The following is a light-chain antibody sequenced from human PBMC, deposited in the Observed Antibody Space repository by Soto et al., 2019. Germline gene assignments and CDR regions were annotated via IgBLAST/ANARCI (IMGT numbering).Light chain of an antibody. J-gene: IGLJ1*01. Sequence: QSVLAHPASVSWSPGQSITISCSGTSSDIGAYDLVSWYQQHPGRAPKLIIYEVSHRFSGLSYRFSGSKSGNTASLTISGLQAEDQGDHYCTSFAPGRTYVFGSGTKVTVL. CDR3: TSFAPGRTYV. CDR1: SSDIGAYDL. CDR2: EVS. V-gene: IGLV2-14*03.